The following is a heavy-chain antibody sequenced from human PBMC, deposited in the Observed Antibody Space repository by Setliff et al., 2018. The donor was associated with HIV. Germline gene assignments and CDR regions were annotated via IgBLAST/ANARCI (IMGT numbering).Heavy chain of an antibody. J-gene: IGHJ4*02. Sequence: VGSLRLSCAMSGFTFSDYNIYWVRQSPAKGLEWVALIWIDGNRKEYADSVKGRFTISRDNSKNTVYLQMSTLRAEDTAIYSCVTLARFAPDYWSQGTQVTVSS. CDR2: IWIDGNRK. CDR3: VTLARFAPDY. V-gene: IGHV3-33*01. CDR1: GFTFSDYN.